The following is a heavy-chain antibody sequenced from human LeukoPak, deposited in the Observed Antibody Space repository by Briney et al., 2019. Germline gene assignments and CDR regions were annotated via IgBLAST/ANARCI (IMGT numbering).Heavy chain of an antibody. V-gene: IGHV4-39*07. J-gene: IGHJ3*02. CDR2: IYYSGST. D-gene: IGHD3-9*01. CDR3: ASVVRELRYFDWSPYAFDI. CDR1: GGSTSSSSYN. Sequence: PSETLSLTCTVSGGSTSSSSYNWGWIRQPPGKGLEWIASIYYSGSTYYNPSLKSRVTISVDTSKNQFSLKLSSVTAADTAVYYCASVVRELRYFDWSPYAFDIWGQGTMVTVSS.